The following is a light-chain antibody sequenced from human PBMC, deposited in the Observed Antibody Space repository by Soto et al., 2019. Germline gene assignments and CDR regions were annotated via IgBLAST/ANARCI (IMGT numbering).Light chain of an antibody. CDR2: GAS. Sequence: DIQMTQSPSSLSASVGDRVTITCQASQDIRKYLNCYQQKPGRAPKLLIYGASNLETGVPSRFRGSGYGTDFTFTISSLQPEDTATYYCQHYDNLPPFTFGPGTKVAIK. J-gene: IGKJ3*01. V-gene: IGKV1-33*01. CDR1: QDIRKY. CDR3: QHYDNLPPFT.